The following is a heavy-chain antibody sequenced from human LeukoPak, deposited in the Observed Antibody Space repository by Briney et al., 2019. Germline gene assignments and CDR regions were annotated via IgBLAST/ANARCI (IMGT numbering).Heavy chain of an antibody. CDR2: IWYDGSNK. D-gene: IGHD3-22*01. CDR3: ARDLDYDRSGYGDY. V-gene: IGHV3-33*01. Sequence: PGGSLRLSCAASGFTFSSYGMHWVRQAPGKGLEWVAVIWYDGSNKYYADPVKGRFTISRDNSKNTLYLQMNSLRAEDTAVYYCARDLDYDRSGYGDYWGQGTLVTVSS. J-gene: IGHJ4*02. CDR1: GFTFSSYG.